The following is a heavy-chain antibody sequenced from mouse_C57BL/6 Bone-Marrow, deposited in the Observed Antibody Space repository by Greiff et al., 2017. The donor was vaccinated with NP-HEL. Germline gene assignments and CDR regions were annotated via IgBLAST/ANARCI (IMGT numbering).Heavy chain of an antibody. CDR2: ISSGGSYT. CDR1: GFTFSSYG. Sequence: EVQGVESGGDLVKPGGSLKLSCAASGFTFSSYGMSWVRQTPDKRLEWVATISSGGSYTYYPDSVKGRFTISRDNAKNTLYLQMSSLKSEDTAMYYCARTGTWFAYWGRGTRVTVSA. D-gene: IGHD4-1*01. CDR3: ARTGTWFAY. J-gene: IGHJ3*01. V-gene: IGHV5-6*01.